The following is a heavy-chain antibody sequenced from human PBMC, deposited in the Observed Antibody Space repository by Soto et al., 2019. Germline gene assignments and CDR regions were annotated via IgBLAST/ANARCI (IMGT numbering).Heavy chain of an antibody. CDR2: TRNKANSFTT. CDR1: EFTFSDYY. CDR3: ARNNGLNRYFDL. V-gene: IGHV3-72*01. D-gene: IGHD1-20*01. J-gene: IGHJ2*01. Sequence: GGSLRLSCAATEFTFSDYYMDWVRQAPGKGLEWVGRTRNKANSFTTEYAASVKGRFTILRDDSENSLSLQMNSLKTEHTAVYYCARNNGLNRYFDLWGRGTLVTVSS.